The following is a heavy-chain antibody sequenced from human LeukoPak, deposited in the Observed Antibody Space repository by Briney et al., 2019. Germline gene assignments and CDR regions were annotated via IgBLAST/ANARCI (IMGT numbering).Heavy chain of an antibody. CDR3: ARVGTAEGTLEDY. CDR2: IKQDGGEK. Sequence: GGSLRLSCAASGFTFSSYWMNWVRQAPGKGLEWVAIIKQDGGEKYYVDSVKGRFTISRDNAKNSLYLQMNSLRAEDTAVYYCARVGTAEGTLEDYWGQGTLVTVSS. D-gene: IGHD6-13*01. J-gene: IGHJ4*02. CDR1: GFTFSSYW. V-gene: IGHV3-7*01.